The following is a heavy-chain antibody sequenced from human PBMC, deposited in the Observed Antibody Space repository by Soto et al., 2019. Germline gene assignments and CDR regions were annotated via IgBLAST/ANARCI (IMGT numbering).Heavy chain of an antibody. CDR1: GGSISNSNC. Sequence: QVQLQESGPGLVKPSGTLSLTCAVFGGSISNSNCWTWVRQPPGKGLDWIGEIFHSGRTNYNSSLMGRVTISVDKANNQFSLKLSSVTAADTAVYYCAHRPIVGAAIWGQGTLVTVSS. CDR2: IFHSGRT. CDR3: AHRPIVGAAI. V-gene: IGHV4-4*02. J-gene: IGHJ4*02. D-gene: IGHD1-26*01.